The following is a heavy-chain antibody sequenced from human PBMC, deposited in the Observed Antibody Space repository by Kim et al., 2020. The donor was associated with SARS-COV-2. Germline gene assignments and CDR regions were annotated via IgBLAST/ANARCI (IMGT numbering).Heavy chain of an antibody. CDR3: ARRLSGSESYYNEYYFGY. CDR1: GYSFTSYW. Sequence: GESLKISCKGSGYSFTSYWISWVRQMPGKGLEWMGRIDPSDSYTNYSPSFQGHVTISADKSISTAYLQWSSLKASDTAMYYCARRLSGSESYYNEYYFGYWGQGTLVTVSS. V-gene: IGHV5-10-1*01. D-gene: IGHD3-10*01. J-gene: IGHJ4*02. CDR2: IDPSDSYT.